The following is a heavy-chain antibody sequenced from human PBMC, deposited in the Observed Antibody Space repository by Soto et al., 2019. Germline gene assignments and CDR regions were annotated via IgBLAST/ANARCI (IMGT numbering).Heavy chain of an antibody. J-gene: IGHJ6*02. D-gene: IGHD3-3*01. Sequence: SETLSLTCAVYGGSFSGYYWSWIRQPPGKGLEWIGEINHSGSTNYNPSLKSRVTISVDTSKNQFSLKLSSVTAADTAVYYCARDITIFGVVPPFYYYGMDVWGQGTTVTVSS. CDR3: ARDITIFGVVPPFYYYGMDV. CDR2: INHSGST. CDR1: GGSFSGYY. V-gene: IGHV4-34*01.